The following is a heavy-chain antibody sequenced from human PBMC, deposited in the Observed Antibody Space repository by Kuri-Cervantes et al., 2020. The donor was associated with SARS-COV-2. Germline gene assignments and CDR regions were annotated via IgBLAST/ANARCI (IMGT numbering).Heavy chain of an antibody. D-gene: IGHD2-2*01. CDR1: GFTFSDYH. V-gene: IGHV3-11*04. Sequence: GESLKISCAASGFTFSDYHMSWIRQAPGKGLEWVSYISSSGSTIYYADSVKGRFTISRDNAKNSLYLQMNSLRAEDTAVYYCASGWGLVVPAAMVEYWGQGTLVTVSS. CDR2: ISSSGSTI. CDR3: ASGWGLVVPAAMVEY. J-gene: IGHJ4*02.